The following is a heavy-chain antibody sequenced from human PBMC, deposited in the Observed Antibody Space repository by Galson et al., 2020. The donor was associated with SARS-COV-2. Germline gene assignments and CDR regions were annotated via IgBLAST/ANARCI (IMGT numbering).Heavy chain of an antibody. D-gene: IGHD3-22*01. CDR3: AKRDDSSGFPYYFDY. CDR2: IGASSGST. V-gene: IGHV3-23*01. J-gene: IGHJ4*02. CDR1: GFTFSTYA. Sequence: GASLRLPCAASGFTFSTYAMRRVRQPPGKGMEWVTAIGASSGSTYYADSVKGRFTISRDNSKNTLYLQMNSLRAEDTAVYYCAKRDDSSGFPYYFDYWGQGTLVTVSS.